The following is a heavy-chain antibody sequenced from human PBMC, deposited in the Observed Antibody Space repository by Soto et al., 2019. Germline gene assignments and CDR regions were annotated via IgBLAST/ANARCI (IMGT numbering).Heavy chain of an antibody. CDR1: GFTFSSYW. CDR3: ARDPGAYSSSWFDC. CDR2: IKQDGSEK. V-gene: IGHV3-7*03. Sequence: EVQLVESGGGLVQPGGSLRLSCAASGFTFSSYWMSWVRQAPGKGLEWVANIKQDGSEKYYVDSVKGRFTISRDNAKNSLYLQMNSLRAEDTAVYYCARDPGAYSSSWFDCWGQGTLVTVSS. J-gene: IGHJ4*02. D-gene: IGHD6-13*01.